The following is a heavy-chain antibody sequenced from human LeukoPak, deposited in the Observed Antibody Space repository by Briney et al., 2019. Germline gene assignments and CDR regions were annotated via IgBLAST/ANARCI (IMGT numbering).Heavy chain of an antibody. J-gene: IGHJ4*02. Sequence: PGGSLRLSCAASGFTFNSYAMTWVRQAPGKGLEWVSSITGGGDTTYYADSVKGRFTISRDNSKNMLYLQMNSLRAEDTAVYYCARTMVREVVITNFDCWGQGTLVTVSS. CDR3: ARTMVREVVITNFDC. D-gene: IGHD3-10*01. CDR2: ITGGGDTT. CDR1: GFTFNSYA. V-gene: IGHV3-23*01.